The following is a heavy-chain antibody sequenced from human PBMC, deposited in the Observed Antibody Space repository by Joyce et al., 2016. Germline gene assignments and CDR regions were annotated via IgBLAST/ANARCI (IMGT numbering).Heavy chain of an antibody. V-gene: IGHV3-74*01. J-gene: IGHJ6*02. CDR1: GFTFSSYW. Sequence: EVQLVESGGGLVQPGGSLRLSCTASGFTFSSYWMHWVRQVSGKGRVWVSHISSDESSTSYADSVKGRFTISRDNVKNTLYLHMNSLRTEDTAVYYCARTGGSYYDYYYYGLDVWGQGTTVIVSS. CDR2: ISSDESST. D-gene: IGHD1-26*01. CDR3: ARTGGSYYDYYYYGLDV.